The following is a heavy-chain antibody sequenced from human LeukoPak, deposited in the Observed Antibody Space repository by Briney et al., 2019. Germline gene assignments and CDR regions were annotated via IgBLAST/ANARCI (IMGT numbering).Heavy chain of an antibody. Sequence: SETLSLTCAVYGGSFSGYYWTWIRQSPGKGLEWIGQINHVGFTTYNPSLQSRISMSVDTSKSQFSLKLSSVTVADTATYFCARLRMGSSRWLFPEDFWGQGTHVAVSS. CDR1: GGSFSGYY. J-gene: IGHJ4*02. CDR2: INHVGFT. V-gene: IGHV4-34*10. D-gene: IGHD6-13*01. CDR3: ARLRMGSSRWLFPEDF.